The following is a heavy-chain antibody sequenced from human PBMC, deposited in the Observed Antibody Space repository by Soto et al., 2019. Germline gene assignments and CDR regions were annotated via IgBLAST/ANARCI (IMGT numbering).Heavy chain of an antibody. D-gene: IGHD5-12*01. CDR2: IYYNDDR. Sequence: SGPTLVNPTQTLTLTCTFSGFSFTTAGVAVGWIRQTPGGALEWLTLIYYNDDRRFSPSLKTRLTITGDTSKNQVVLSLTNVDPGDTATYFCAHSDGGYEIIYFDFWGQGGPVTVSS. CDR1: GFSFTTAGVA. V-gene: IGHV2-5*01. J-gene: IGHJ4*02. CDR3: AHSDGGYEIIYFDF.